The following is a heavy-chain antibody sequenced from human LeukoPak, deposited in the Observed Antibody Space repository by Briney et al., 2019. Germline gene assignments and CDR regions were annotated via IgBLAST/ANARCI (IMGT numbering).Heavy chain of an antibody. J-gene: IGHJ6*02. CDR2: IYRGGST. Sequence: GGSLRLSCAASGFTVNNNYMSWVRQAPGKGLEWVSVIYRGGSTYYADSVKGRFTISRDNSKNTLYLQMNSLRDEDTAVYYCARATYSYGELLYGVDVWGQGTTVTVSS. V-gene: IGHV3-53*01. CDR3: ARATYSYGELLYGVDV. D-gene: IGHD5-18*01. CDR1: GFTVNNNY.